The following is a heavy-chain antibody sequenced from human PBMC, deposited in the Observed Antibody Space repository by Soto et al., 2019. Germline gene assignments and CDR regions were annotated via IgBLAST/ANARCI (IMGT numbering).Heavy chain of an antibody. D-gene: IGHD2-15*01. CDR2: IYPGDSDT. Sequence: PGESLKISCKISGKAFTSFWAVWVRQMPGRGLEWMGNIYPGDSDTRYTPPFQGQVTISADKSTNTAYLQWHSLQASDTALYYCAKQEDRGALEIWGQGTKVTVSS. V-gene: IGHV5-51*01. J-gene: IGHJ3*02. CDR3: AKQEDRGALEI. CDR1: GKAFTSFW.